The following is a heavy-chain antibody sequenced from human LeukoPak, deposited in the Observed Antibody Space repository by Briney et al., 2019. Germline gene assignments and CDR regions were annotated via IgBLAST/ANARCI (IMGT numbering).Heavy chain of an antibody. D-gene: IGHD3-10*01. CDR3: ARHRYYYRSGSYYGAPYYMDV. V-gene: IGHV4-59*08. CDR2: IYYSGST. J-gene: IGHJ6*03. CDR1: GVSISSNY. Sequence: SETLSLTCTVSGVSISSNYWSWIRQPPGKGLEWIGYIYYSGSTNYNPSLKSRVTISVDTSKNQFSLKLSSVTAADTAVYYCARHRYYYRSGSYYGAPYYMDVWGKGTTVTISS.